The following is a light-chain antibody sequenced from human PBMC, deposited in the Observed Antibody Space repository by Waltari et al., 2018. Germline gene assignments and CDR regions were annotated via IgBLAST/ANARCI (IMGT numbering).Light chain of an antibody. CDR2: WTS. J-gene: IGKJ1*01. V-gene: IGKV4-1*01. Sequence: DIVMTQSPDSPAVSLGERATINCKSSQSVLYNSNDKNYLAWHQQQPGQPPKLLIYWTSTRESGVPDRFSGSGSGTDFTLTISSLQAEDVAVYYCQQYYRSRTFGQGTKVEIK. CDR1: QSVLYNSNDKNY. CDR3: QQYYRSRT.